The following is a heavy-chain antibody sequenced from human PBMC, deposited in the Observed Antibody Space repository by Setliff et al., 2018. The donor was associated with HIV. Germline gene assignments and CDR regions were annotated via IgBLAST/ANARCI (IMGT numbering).Heavy chain of an antibody. Sequence: SETLSLTCTVSGGSITSSTYYWGWIRQPPGKGLEYIGSISHGSTYYTPSLDSRVTISVDTSTNHFSLRLTSVTATDKAVYFCARHVYRGRAASAHLEPCDFWGQGTLVTV. CDR2: ISHGST. J-gene: IGHJ4*02. D-gene: IGHD1-1*01. CDR1: GGSITSSTYY. V-gene: IGHV4-39*01. CDR3: ARHVYRGRAASAHLEPCDF.